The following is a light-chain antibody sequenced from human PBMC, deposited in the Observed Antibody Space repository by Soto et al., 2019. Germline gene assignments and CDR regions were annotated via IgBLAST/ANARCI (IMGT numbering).Light chain of an antibody. Sequence: QSALTQPASVSGSPGQSITISCTGTSSDVGGYNYVSWYQQLPGKAPKLMIYEVTGRPSGVSNRFSGSKSGNTASLTISGLQAEDEADYYCSSYTSSSTPVVFGGGTKVTVL. CDR2: EVT. CDR3: SSYTSSSTPVV. V-gene: IGLV2-14*01. J-gene: IGLJ2*01. CDR1: SSDVGGYNY.